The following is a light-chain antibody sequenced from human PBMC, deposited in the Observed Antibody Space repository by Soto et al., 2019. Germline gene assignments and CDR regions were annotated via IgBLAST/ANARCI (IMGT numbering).Light chain of an antibody. CDR2: GAS. CDR3: QQYGRSPYT. V-gene: IGKV3-20*01. Sequence: EIVLTQSPGTLSLSPGERATLSCRASQSVSSSYLAWYQQKPGQAPRLLIYGASSRATGIPDRFSSSGSGTNCTLTISRLEPEDVAVYYCQQYGRSPYTLGQGTKLEIK. J-gene: IGKJ2*01. CDR1: QSVSSSY.